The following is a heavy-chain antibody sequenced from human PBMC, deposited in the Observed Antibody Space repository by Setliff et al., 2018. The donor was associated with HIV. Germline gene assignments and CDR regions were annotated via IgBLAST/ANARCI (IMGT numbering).Heavy chain of an antibody. CDR3: AGEAALDY. D-gene: IGHD6-13*01. J-gene: IGHJ4*02. Sequence: SETLSLTCTVSGGSISSSSYYWGWIRQPPGKGLEWIGSIYYSGSTYYNPSLKSRVTISVDTSKNQFSLKLSSVTAADTAVYYCAGEAALDYWGQGTLVTVSS. CDR2: IYYSGST. CDR1: GGSISSSSYY. V-gene: IGHV4-39*01.